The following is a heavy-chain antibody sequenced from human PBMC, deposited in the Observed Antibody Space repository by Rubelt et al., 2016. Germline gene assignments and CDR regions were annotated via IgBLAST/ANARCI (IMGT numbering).Heavy chain of an antibody. V-gene: IGHV4-34*01. J-gene: IGHJ6*02. Sequence: VQLLESGGGLVQPGGSLRLSCAASGFTFSSYAMSWVRQAPGKGLEWIGEINHSGSTNYNPSLKSRVTISVDTSKNQFSLKLSSVTAADTAVYYCARVRITIFGVVIPPFGYYGMDVWGQGTTVTVSS. CDR1: GFTFSSYA. CDR2: INHSGST. CDR3: ARVRITIFGVVIPPFGYYGMDV. D-gene: IGHD3-3*01.